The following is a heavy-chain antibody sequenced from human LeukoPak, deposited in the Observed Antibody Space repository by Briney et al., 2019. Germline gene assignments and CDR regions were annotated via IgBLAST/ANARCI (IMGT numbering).Heavy chain of an antibody. CDR3: ARDVETDCSSTSCYYNWFDP. CDR2: IIPIFGIA. J-gene: IGHJ5*02. CDR1: GGTFSSYA. V-gene: IGHV1-69*04. D-gene: IGHD2-2*01. Sequence: SVKVSCKASGGTFSSYAISWVRQAPGQGLEWMGRIIPIFGIANYAQKFQGRVAITTDKSTSTAYMELSSLRSEDTAVYYCARDVETDCSSTSCYYNWFDPWGQGTLVTVSS.